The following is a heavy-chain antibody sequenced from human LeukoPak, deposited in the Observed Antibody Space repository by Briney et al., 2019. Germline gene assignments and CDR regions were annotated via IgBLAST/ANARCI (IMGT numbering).Heavy chain of an antibody. J-gene: IGHJ4*02. Sequence: GGSLRLSCAASGFTFSSYSMNWVRQAPGKGLEWVSSIKGRFTISRDNAKNSLYLQMNSLRAEDTAVYYCARDVSGGCGRFDYWGQGTLVTVSS. CDR3: ARDVSGGCGRFDY. D-gene: IGHD6-19*01. CDR2: I. V-gene: IGHV3-21*01. CDR1: GFTFSSYS.